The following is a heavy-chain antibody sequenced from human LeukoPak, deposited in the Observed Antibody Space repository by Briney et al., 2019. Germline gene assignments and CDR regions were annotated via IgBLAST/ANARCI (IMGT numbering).Heavy chain of an antibody. CDR1: GGSISSYY. D-gene: IGHD1-26*01. CDR3: ARVKRSWFDY. V-gene: IGHV4-39*01. Sequence: SETLSLTCTVSGGSISSYYWGWIRQPPGKGLEWIGSIYYSGSTYYNPSLKSRVTISVDTSKNQFSLKLSSVTAADTAVYYCARVKRSWFDYWGQGTLVTVSS. CDR2: IYYSGST. J-gene: IGHJ4*02.